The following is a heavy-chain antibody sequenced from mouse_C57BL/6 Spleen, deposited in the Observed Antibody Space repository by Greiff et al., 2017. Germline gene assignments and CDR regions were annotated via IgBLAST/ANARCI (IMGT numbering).Heavy chain of an antibody. CDR1: GFTFSDYG. V-gene: IGHV5-17*01. CDR2: ISSGSSTI. J-gene: IGHJ4*01. D-gene: IGHD2-4*01. Sequence: EVQVVESGGGLVKPGGSLKLSCAASGFTFSDYGMHWVRQAPEKGLEWVAYISSGSSTIYYADTVKGRFTISRDNAKNTLFLQMTSLSSEDTAMYYCARFYYDSYAMDYWGQGTSVTVSS. CDR3: ARFYYDSYAMDY.